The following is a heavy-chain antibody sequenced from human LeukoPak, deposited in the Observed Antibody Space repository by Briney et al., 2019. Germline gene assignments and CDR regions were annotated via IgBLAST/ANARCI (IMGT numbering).Heavy chain of an antibody. J-gene: IGHJ5*02. Sequence: GASVKVSCKASGYTFTSYGISWVRQAPGQGLERMGWISAYNGNTNYAQKLQGRVTMTTDTSTSTAYMELRSLRSDDTAVYYCATHEWSLPFDPWGQGTLVTVSS. CDR3: ATHEWSLPFDP. D-gene: IGHD2-21*01. CDR2: ISAYNGNT. CDR1: GYTFTSYG. V-gene: IGHV1-18*01.